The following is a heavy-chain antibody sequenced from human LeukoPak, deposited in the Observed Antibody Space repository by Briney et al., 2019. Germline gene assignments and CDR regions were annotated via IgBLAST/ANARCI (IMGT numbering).Heavy chain of an antibody. J-gene: IGHJ4*02. V-gene: IGHV3-30*12. CDR1: GFTFSTYG. Sequence: PGGSLRLSCAASGFTFSTYGMLWVRQAPGQGPEGVALIRYDGSNKYYADSVKGRFTISRDNAKNSLYLQMNSLRAEDTAVYYCARHPKEITIFGVVNFWGQGTLVTVSS. D-gene: IGHD3-3*01. CDR3: ARHPKEITIFGVVNF. CDR2: IRYDGSNK.